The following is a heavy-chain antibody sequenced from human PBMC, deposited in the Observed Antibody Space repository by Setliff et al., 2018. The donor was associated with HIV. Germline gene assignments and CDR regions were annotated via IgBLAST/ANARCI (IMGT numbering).Heavy chain of an antibody. D-gene: IGHD6-19*01. J-gene: IGHJ5*02. CDR3: AKDKGSSGWSA. V-gene: IGHV3-23*01. CDR2: IPSNSEYT. Sequence: GSLRLSCTASGFTFSRHAMTWVRQAPGKGLEWVSTIPSNSEYTIYADSVEGRFTISRDNSKNTLYLQMTSLRAEDTAVYYCAKDKGSSGWSAWGQGTLVTVSS. CDR1: GFTFSRHA.